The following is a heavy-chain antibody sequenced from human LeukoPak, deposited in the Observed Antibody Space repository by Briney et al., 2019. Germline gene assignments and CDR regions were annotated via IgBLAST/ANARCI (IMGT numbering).Heavy chain of an antibody. D-gene: IGHD3-16*02. CDR3: ARGLWGGYRKDY. J-gene: IGHJ4*02. CDR2: ISSSSSTI. Sequence: GGSLRLSCAASGFTFSTYNMNWVRQAPGKGLEWVSDISSSSSTIYYADSVKGRFTISRDNAKNSLYLQMNSLRAEDTAVYYCARGLWGGYRKDYWGQGTLVTVSS. CDR1: GFTFSTYN. V-gene: IGHV3-48*01.